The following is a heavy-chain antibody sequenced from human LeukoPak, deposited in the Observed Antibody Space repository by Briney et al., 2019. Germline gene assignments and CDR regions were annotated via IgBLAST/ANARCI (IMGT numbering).Heavy chain of an antibody. CDR1: GFTFSSSA. Sequence: GGSLRLSCAASGFTFSSSAMNWVRQAPGKGLEWVSYISSSGSSIFYADSVKGRFTISRDNAKNSLFLQMNSLRAEDTAVYYCARARGAGPGAHFDYWGQGTLVTVSS. J-gene: IGHJ4*02. CDR2: ISSSGSSI. D-gene: IGHD3-10*01. CDR3: ARARGAGPGAHFDY. V-gene: IGHV3-48*04.